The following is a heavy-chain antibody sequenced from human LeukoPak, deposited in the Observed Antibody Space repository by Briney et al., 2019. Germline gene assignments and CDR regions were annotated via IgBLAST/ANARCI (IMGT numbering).Heavy chain of an antibody. D-gene: IGHD5-18*01. CDR1: GGSISSGGYY. Sequence: SQTLSLTCTVSGGSISSGGYYWSWIRQHPGKGLEWIGYIYYSGSTYYNPSLKSRVTISVDTSKNQFSLKLSSVTAADTAVYYCASEVDTSYYFDYWGQGTLATVSS. CDR2: IYYSGST. CDR3: ASEVDTSYYFDY. J-gene: IGHJ4*02. V-gene: IGHV4-31*03.